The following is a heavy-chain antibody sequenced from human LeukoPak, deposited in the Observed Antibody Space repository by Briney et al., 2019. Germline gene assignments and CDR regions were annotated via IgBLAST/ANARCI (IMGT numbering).Heavy chain of an antibody. D-gene: IGHD3-10*01. CDR2: SADGSTTK. J-gene: IGHJ3*02. Sequence: GGSLRLTGVGSGFGFGDFGMSWVRQTPGKGLEWVSYSADGSTTKYYADSVKGRFIISRDNAKKSLYLKMNSLRAEDTAVYYCAREQRGVRGSVGFDIWGQGTMVTVSS. CDR3: AREQRGVRGSVGFDI. V-gene: IGHV3-48*04. CDR1: GFGFGDFG.